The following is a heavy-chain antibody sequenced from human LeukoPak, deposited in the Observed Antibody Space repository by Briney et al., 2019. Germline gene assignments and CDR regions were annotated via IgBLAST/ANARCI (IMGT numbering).Heavy chain of an antibody. V-gene: IGHV3-11*01. J-gene: IGHJ4*02. D-gene: IGHD1-26*01. CDR1: GFTFSDYY. CDR3: ARGPQRELLSGLRFDLDY. CDR2: ISSSGSTI. Sequence: GGSLRLSCAASGFTFSDYYMSWIRQAPGKGLEWVSYISSSGSTIYYADSVKGRFTISRDNAKNSLYLQMNSLRAEDTAVYYCARGPQRELLSGLRFDLDYWGQGTLVTVSS.